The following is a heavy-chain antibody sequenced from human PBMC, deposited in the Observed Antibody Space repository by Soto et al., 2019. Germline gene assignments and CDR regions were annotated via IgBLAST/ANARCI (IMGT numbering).Heavy chain of an antibody. CDR2: IKQDGSEK. J-gene: IGHJ4*02. CDR1: GFTFRSYW. V-gene: IGHV3-7*03. Sequence: GGSLRLSCAASGFTFRSYWLSWVRQTPGKGLEWVANIKQDGSEKYYVDSVKGRVTMTRDTSTSTVYMELSSLRSEDTAVYYCARAGEMTPVGYYFDYWGQGTLVTVSS. CDR3: ARAGEMTPVGYYFDY. D-gene: IGHD3-10*01.